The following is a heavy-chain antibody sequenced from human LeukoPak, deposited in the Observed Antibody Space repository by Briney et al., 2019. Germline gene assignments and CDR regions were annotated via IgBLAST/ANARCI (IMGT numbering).Heavy chain of an antibody. CDR1: GFTFSSYA. J-gene: IGHJ4*02. Sequence: GGSLRLSCAGSGFTFSSYAMSWVRQAPEKGLEWVSAISETGGTTYDADSVKGRFTISRDNSKSTLYLQMNSLRAEDTAVYYCAKDTSIGRYCTNGVCSPFDYWGQGTLVTVSS. CDR2: ISETGGTT. D-gene: IGHD2-8*01. CDR3: AKDTSIGRYCTNGVCSPFDY. V-gene: IGHV3-23*01.